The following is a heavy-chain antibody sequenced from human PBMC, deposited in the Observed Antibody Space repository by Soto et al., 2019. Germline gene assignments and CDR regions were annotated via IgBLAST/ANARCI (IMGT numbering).Heavy chain of an antibody. D-gene: IGHD6-13*01. Sequence: GASVKVSCKASGFTFTSSAVQWARQARGQRLEWIGWIVVGSGNTNYAQRFQKRVTITRDVSTSTAYMELSSLRSEDTAVYYCAASSWYSYYYYGMDVWGQGTTVTVS. V-gene: IGHV1-58*01. CDR2: IVVGSGNT. CDR1: GFTFTSSA. J-gene: IGHJ6*02. CDR3: AASSWYSYYYYGMDV.